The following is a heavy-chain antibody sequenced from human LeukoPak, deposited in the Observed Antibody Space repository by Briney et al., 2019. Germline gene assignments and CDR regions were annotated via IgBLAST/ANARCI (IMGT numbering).Heavy chain of an antibody. CDR1: GFTFSNYV. D-gene: IGHD2-8*01. Sequence: GGSLRLSCVASGFTFSNYVMNWVRQAPGKGLECVSGITGGGTSTYYADSVKGRFTISRDNSKNTLYLQMNSLRAEDTAIYYCANEYTKGDVWGHGTTVTVSS. CDR3: ANEYTKGDV. CDR2: ITGGGTST. V-gene: IGHV3-23*01. J-gene: IGHJ3*01.